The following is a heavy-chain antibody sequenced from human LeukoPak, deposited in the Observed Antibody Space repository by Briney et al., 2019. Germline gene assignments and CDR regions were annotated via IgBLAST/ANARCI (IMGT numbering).Heavy chain of an antibody. CDR1: GFTFSSYS. J-gene: IGHJ4*02. CDR3: ASYYDFWSGYYTYYFDY. D-gene: IGHD3-3*01. CDR2: ISSSSSYI. Sequence: SGGSLRLSCAASGFTFSSYSMNWVRQAPGKGLEWVSSISSSSSYIYYADSVKGRFTISRDNAKNSLYLQMNSLRAEDTAVYYCASYYDFWSGYYTYYFDYWGQGTLVTVSS. V-gene: IGHV3-21*01.